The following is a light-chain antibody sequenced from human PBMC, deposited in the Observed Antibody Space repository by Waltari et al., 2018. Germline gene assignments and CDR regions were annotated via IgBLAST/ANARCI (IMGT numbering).Light chain of an antibody. CDR2: GAS. CDR3: QQSYSTPYT. V-gene: IGKV1-39*01. J-gene: IGKJ2*01. Sequence: DIQMTQSPSSLSASVGDRVTVTCRASQSISRHVNWYQQKPGKAPKLLISGASSLQSGVPSRFSGSGSGTEFTLSISSLQSEDFATYYCQQSYSTPYTFGQGTKLEIK. CDR1: QSISRH.